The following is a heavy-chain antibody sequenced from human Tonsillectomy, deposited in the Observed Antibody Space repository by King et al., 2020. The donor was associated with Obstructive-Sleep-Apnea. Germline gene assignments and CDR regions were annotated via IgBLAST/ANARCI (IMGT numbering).Heavy chain of an antibody. V-gene: IGHV4-59*08. CDR1: GGSISNYY. CDR2: IYHTGST. J-gene: IGHJ4*02. D-gene: IGHD1-1*01. Sequence: VQLQESGPGLVKPSETLSLTCSVSGGSISNYYWSWIRQPPGKGLEWIGYIYHTGSTKYNPSLNSRVTMSVDTSKNQFSLKLSSVTAADTAIYYCAGTNRGGYWGQGTLVTVSS. CDR3: AGTNRGGY.